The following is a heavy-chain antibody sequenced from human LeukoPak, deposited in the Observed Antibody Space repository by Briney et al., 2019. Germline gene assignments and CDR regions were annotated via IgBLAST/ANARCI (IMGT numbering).Heavy chain of an antibody. CDR3: AKDNTAVRTVKRNYYYYYGMDV. Sequence: PGGSLRLSCAASGFTFSSYGMHWVRQAPGKGLEWVAVISYDGSNKYYADSVKGRFTISRDNSKNTLYLQMNSLRAEDTAVYYCAKDNTAVRTVKRNYYYYYGMDVWGQGTTVTVSS. D-gene: IGHD4-17*01. CDR2: ISYDGSNK. J-gene: IGHJ6*02. V-gene: IGHV3-30*18. CDR1: GFTFSSYG.